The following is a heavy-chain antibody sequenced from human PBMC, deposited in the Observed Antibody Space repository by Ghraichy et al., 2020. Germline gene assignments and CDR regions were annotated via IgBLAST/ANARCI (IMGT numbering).Heavy chain of an antibody. V-gene: IGHV4-30-2*01. CDR2: IYHSGST. J-gene: IGHJ5*02. D-gene: IGHD2-2*01. Sequence: SLNISCAVSGGSISSGGYSWSWIRQPPGKGLEWIGYIYHSGSTYYNPSLKSRVTISVDRSKNQFSLKLSSVTAADTAVYYWARASRVVVPAAGGWFDPWGQGTLVTVSS. CDR3: ARASRVVVPAAGGWFDP. CDR1: GGSISSGGYS.